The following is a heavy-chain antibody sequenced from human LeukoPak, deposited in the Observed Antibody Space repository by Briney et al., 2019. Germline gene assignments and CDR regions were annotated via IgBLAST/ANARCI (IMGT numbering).Heavy chain of an antibody. D-gene: IGHD5-24*01. J-gene: IGHJ4*02. CDR2: IIPIFGTA. CDR3: ARDGREMATLYYFDY. Sequence: SVKVSCKASGGTFSSYAISWVRQAPGQGLEWMGGIIPIFGTANYAQKFQGRVTITADESTSTAYMELSSLRSEDTAVYYSARDGREMATLYYFDYWGQGTLVTVSS. V-gene: IGHV1-69*13. CDR1: GGTFSSYA.